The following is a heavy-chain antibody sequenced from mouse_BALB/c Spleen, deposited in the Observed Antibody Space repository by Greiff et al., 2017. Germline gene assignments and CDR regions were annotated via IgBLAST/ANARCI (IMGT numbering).Heavy chain of an antibody. D-gene: IGHD1-1*01. CDR3: ARGGTTGFAY. Sequence: EVMLVESGGGLVQPGGSLKLSCAASGFTFSSYTMSWVRQTPEKRLEWVAYISNGGGSTYYPDTVKGRFTISRDNAKNTLYLQMSSLKSEDTAMYYCARGGTTGFAYWGQGTLVTVSA. CDR1: GFTFSSYT. J-gene: IGHJ3*01. V-gene: IGHV5-12-2*01. CDR2: ISNGGGST.